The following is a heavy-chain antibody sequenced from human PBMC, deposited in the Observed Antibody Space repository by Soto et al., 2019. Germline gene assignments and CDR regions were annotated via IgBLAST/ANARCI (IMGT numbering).Heavy chain of an antibody. D-gene: IGHD1-26*01. Sequence: QVQLQESGPGLVKPSGTLSLTCAVSIVSISTNNWWTWVRQTPGKGLEWIGEIYQSGSTNYNPSLKSRVTMSVDKSKNQFSLQLTSVTAADTAVYYCAKVGWEPGAFDPWGQGTLVTVSS. CDR3: AKVGWEPGAFDP. V-gene: IGHV4-4*02. CDR2: IYQSGST. J-gene: IGHJ5*02. CDR1: IVSISTNNW.